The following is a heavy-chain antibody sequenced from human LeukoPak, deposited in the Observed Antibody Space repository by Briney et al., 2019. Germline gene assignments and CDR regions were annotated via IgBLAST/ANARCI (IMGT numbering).Heavy chain of an antibody. Sequence: SGGSLRLSCAASGFTFNNYVMQWVRQAPGKGLEWVALISYDGSNKYYADSVKGRFTISRDNSTNTLYLQMNSLGPEDTAVYYCARGRTYYYDSCGPWGQGTQVTVSS. CDR2: ISYDGSNK. D-gene: IGHD3-22*01. CDR1: GFTFNNYV. CDR3: ARGRTYYYDSCGP. V-gene: IGHV3-30*03. J-gene: IGHJ5*02.